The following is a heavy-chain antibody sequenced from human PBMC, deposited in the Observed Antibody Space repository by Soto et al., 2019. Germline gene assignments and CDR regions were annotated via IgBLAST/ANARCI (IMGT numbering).Heavy chain of an antibody. CDR3: TRVVPGAEAWFGP. J-gene: IGHJ5*02. CDR2: ISLYSDGT. D-gene: IGHD2-2*01. CDR1: GYTFSNDG. Sequence: ASVKVSCKTSGYTFSNDGITWVRQAPGQPLEWLGWISLYSDGTNYAQKFQGRVSMTTDTSTTTAYMELRSLRYDDTAVYSCTRVVPGAEAWFGPWGQGTLVTVSS. V-gene: IGHV1-18*01.